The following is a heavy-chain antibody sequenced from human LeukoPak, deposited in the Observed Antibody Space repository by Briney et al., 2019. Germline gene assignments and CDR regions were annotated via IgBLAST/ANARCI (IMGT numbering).Heavy chain of an antibody. CDR3: ARAVSEWEPYYDY. CDR1: GFTFSSYE. CDR2: ISSSGSTI. V-gene: IGHV3-48*03. J-gene: IGHJ4*02. Sequence: PGGFLRLSCAASGFTFSSYEMNWVRQAPGKGLEWVSYISSSGSTIYYADSVKGRFTISRDNAKNSLYLQMNSLRAEDTAVYYCARAVSEWEPYYDYWGQGTLVTVSS. D-gene: IGHD1-26*01.